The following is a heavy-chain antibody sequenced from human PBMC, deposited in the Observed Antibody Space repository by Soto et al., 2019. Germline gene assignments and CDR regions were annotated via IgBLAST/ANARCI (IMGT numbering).Heavy chain of an antibody. CDR3: ARERYYGMDV. CDR1: GASISRYY. V-gene: IGHV4-59*01. CDR2: IYYSGST. J-gene: IGHJ6*02. Sequence: PSETLSLPCTVSGASISRYYWSWIRQPPGKGLEWIGNIYYSGSTNYNPSLKSRVTISVDTSKNQFSLKLSSVTAADTAVYYCARERYYGMDVWGQGTTVTVSS.